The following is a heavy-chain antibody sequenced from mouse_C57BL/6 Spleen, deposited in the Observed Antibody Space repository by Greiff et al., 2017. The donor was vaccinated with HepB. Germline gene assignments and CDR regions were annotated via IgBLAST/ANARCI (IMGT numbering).Heavy chain of an antibody. J-gene: IGHJ2*01. D-gene: IGHD2-1*01. V-gene: IGHV1-80*01. CDR1: GYAFSSYW. CDR2: IYPGDGDT. CDR3: ARKAYGNSYYFDY. Sequence: QVQLQQSGAELVKPGASVKISCKASGYAFSSYWMNWVKQRPGKGLEWIGQIYPGDGDTNYNGKFKGKATLTADNSSSTAYMQLSSLTSEDSAVYFCARKAYGNSYYFDYWGQGTTLTVSS.